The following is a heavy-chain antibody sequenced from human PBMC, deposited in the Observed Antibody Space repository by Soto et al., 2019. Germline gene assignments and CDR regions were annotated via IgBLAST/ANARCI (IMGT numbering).Heavy chain of an antibody. CDR3: ARGVSAGVDY. Sequence: ASVKVSCKASGYSFTSLDINWVRQTAGQGLEWMGWMQPSTGRTGYAQKFQGRVTMTRDTSINTAYMELTTLTSDDTAFYYCARGVSAGVDYWGQGTLVTVS. J-gene: IGHJ4*02. V-gene: IGHV1-8*01. CDR2: MQPSTGRT. CDR1: GYSFTSLD. D-gene: IGHD1-26*01.